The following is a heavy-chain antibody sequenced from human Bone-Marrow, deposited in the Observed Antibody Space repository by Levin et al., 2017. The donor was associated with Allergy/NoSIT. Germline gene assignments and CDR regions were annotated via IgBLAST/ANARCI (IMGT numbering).Heavy chain of an antibody. CDR2: IYYSGST. Sequence: SETLSLTCTVSGGSISSGGYYWSWIRQHPGKGLEWIGYIYYSGSTYYNPSLKSRVTISVDTSKNQFSLKLSSVTAADTAVYYCARVLGQQLAYNWFDPWGQGTLVTVSS. D-gene: IGHD6-13*01. V-gene: IGHV4-31*03. CDR3: ARVLGQQLAYNWFDP. J-gene: IGHJ5*02. CDR1: GGSISSGGYY.